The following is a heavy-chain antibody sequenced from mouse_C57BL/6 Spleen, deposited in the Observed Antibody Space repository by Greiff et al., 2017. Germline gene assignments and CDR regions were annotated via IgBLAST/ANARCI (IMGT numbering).Heavy chain of an antibody. CDR2: INPSSGYT. CDR1: GYTFTSYW. D-gene: IGHD1-1*01. CDR3: ALEITTVVAKGDY. Sequence: VQLQESGAELAKPGASVKLSCKASGYTFTSYWMHWVKQRPGQGLEWIGYINPSSGYTKYNQKFKDKATLTADKSSSTAYMQLSSLTYEDSAVYYCALEITTVVAKGDYWGQGTTLTVSS. V-gene: IGHV1-7*01. J-gene: IGHJ2*01.